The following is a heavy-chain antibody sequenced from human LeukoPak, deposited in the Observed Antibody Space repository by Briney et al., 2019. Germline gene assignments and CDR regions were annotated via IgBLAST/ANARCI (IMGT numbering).Heavy chain of an antibody. D-gene: IGHD6-13*01. CDR2: IYYSGGT. Sequence: SETLSLTCTVSGGSVTSYYCNWVRQPPGRGLEWIGYIYYSGGTNYNPSLESRVTISLDTAKNQFSLKLRSVTAEDTAVYYCATTGATSPSSASWFNIEYWGQGTLVPVSS. J-gene: IGHJ4*02. CDR3: ATTGATSPSSASWFNIEY. CDR1: GGSVTSYY. V-gene: IGHV4-59*08.